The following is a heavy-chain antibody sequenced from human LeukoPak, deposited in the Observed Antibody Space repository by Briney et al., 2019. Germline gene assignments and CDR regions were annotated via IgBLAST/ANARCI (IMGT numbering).Heavy chain of an antibody. V-gene: IGHV1-2*02. CDR1: QHIDSY. D-gene: IGHD3-16*01. CDR2: INPNSGAT. Sequence: VASVKVSCKTSQHIDSYVHWVRPAPGEGLEWMGWINPNSGATRIAQKFQGRVTMTRNTSISTAYMELSSLRSEDTAVYYCARAGYDYVWGSAHEIWDYWGQGTLVTVSS. CDR3: ARAGYDYVWGSAHEIWDY. J-gene: IGHJ4*02.